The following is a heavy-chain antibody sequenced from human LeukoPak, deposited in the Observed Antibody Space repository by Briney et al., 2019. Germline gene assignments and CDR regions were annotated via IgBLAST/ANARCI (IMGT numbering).Heavy chain of an antibody. V-gene: IGHV3-30*18. D-gene: IGHD3-10*01. J-gene: IGHJ3*01. CDR3: AKEVGWFNAFDV. Sequence: GGSLRLSCTASGFTFSSFGMHWVRQAPGKGLEWVTAISSVGHTNKSADSVKGRFTISRDNSKNTLYLQMHSLREDDTAVYYCAKEVGWFNAFDVWGQGTMVTVSS. CDR2: ISSVGHTN. CDR1: GFTFSSFG.